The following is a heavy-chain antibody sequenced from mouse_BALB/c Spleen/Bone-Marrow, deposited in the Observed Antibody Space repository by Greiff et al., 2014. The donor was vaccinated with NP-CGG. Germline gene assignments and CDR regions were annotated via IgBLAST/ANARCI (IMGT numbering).Heavy chain of an antibody. V-gene: IGHV5-4*02. Sequence: VQLQQSGGGLVKPGGPLKLSCAASGSTFSDYYMYWVRQTPEKRLEWVATISDGGSYTYYPDSVKGRFTISRDIAKNNLYLQMSSLKSEDTAMYYCARDRGVQGYAMDYWGQGTSVTVSS. J-gene: IGHJ4*01. CDR3: ARDRGVQGYAMDY. CDR2: ISDGGSYT. CDR1: GSTFSDYY. D-gene: IGHD2-14*01.